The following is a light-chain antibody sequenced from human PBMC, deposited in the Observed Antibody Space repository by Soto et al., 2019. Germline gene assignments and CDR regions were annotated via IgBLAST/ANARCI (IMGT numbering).Light chain of an antibody. CDR2: DAS. CDR3: QQYNDLPPFT. J-gene: IGKJ4*01. Sequence: DIQMTQSPSSLTASVGDRATITCQASQDISNYLSWYQQKPGKAPKLLIYDASNLETGVPSRFSGSGSGTDFTFTISSLQPEDFATYYYQQYNDLPPFTFGGGTKVEIK. V-gene: IGKV1-33*01. CDR1: QDISNY.